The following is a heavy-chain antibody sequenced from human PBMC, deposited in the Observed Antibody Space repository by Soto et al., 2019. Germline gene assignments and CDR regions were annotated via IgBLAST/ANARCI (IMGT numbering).Heavy chain of an antibody. Sequence: GGSLRLSCAASGFTFSRYGMNWLRQAPGKGLEWVASISSSTSYVYYADSVKGRFSTSRDNAKNILYLEMYALRTEDTAVYYCARDPSEGRVGNWFESWGQGTLVTVSS. CDR1: GFTFSRYG. J-gene: IGHJ5*01. V-gene: IGHV3-21*06. CDR3: ARDPSEGRVGNWFES. D-gene: IGHD2-2*01. CDR2: ISSSTSYV.